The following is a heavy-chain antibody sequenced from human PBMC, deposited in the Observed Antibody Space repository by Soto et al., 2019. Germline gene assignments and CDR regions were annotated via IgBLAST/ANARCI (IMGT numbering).Heavy chain of an antibody. J-gene: IGHJ2*01. CDR2: ISYDGSNK. Sequence: QVQLVESGGGVVQPGRSLRLSCAASGFTFSSYAMHWVRQAPGKGLEWVAVISYDGSNKYYADSVKGRFTISRDNSKNPLYLQINSLRAEDTAVYYCARPHGDFSWYFDLWGRGTLVTVSS. CDR1: GFTFSSYA. D-gene: IGHD4-17*01. V-gene: IGHV3-30-3*01. CDR3: ARPHGDFSWYFDL.